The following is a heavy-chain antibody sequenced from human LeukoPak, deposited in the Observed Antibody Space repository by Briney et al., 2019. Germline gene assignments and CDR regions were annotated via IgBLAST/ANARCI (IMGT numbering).Heavy chain of an antibody. D-gene: IGHD3-22*01. J-gene: IGHJ4*02. Sequence: ASVKVSCKASGYTFTGYYMHWVRQAPGQGLEWMGWINPNSGGTNYAQKFQGRVTMTRDTSTSTVYMELSSLRSEDTAVYYCAREITMIVVAYTADYFDYWGQGTLVTVSS. CDR2: INPNSGGT. CDR3: AREITMIVVAYTADYFDY. V-gene: IGHV1-2*02. CDR1: GYTFTGYY.